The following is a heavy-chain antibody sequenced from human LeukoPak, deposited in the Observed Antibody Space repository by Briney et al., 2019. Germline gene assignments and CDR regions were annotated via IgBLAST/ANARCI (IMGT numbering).Heavy chain of an antibody. CDR3: ARSLLVGYQLLGAFDP. CDR1: GGTFSSYA. Sequence: VASVKVSCKSSGGTFSSYAISWVRQAPGQGLEWMGGIFPIFGTANYAQKFQGRVTITADESTSTAYMELSSLRSEDTAVYYCARSLLVGYQLLGAFDPWGQGTLVTVSS. J-gene: IGHJ5*02. CDR2: IFPIFGTA. V-gene: IGHV1-69*13. D-gene: IGHD2-2*01.